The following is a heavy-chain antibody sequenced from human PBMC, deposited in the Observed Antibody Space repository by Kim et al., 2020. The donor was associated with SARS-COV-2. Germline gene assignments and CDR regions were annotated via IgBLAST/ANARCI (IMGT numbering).Heavy chain of an antibody. D-gene: IGHD3-3*01. CDR2: IRSKALGGTT. Sequence: GGSLRLSCTASGFTFGDYSMSWVRQAPGKGLEWVGFIRSKALGGTTEYAASMEDRVSISRDDSKSIAYLQLNSLKSEDIALYFCARDQGWSGSYDHWGQGTLVTVSS. CDR3: ARDQGWSGSYDH. V-gene: IGHV3-49*04. J-gene: IGHJ4*02. CDR1: GFTFGDYS.